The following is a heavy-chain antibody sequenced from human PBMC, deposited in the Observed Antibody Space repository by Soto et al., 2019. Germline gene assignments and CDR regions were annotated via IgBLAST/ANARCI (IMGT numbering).Heavy chain of an antibody. D-gene: IGHD6-13*01. CDR3: ARDLKRYSSSWEDYYYYGMDV. J-gene: IGHJ6*02. V-gene: IGHV4-59*01. CDR1: GGSISSYY. CDR2: IYYSGST. Sequence: SETLSLTCTVSGGSISSYYWSWIRQPPGKGLEWIGYIYYSGSTNYNPSLKGRVTISVDTSKNQFSLKLSSVTAADTAVYYCARDLKRYSSSWEDYYYYGMDVWGQGTMVTVSS.